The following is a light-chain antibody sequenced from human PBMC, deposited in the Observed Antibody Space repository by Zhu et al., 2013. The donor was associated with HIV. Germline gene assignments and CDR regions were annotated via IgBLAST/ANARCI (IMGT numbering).Light chain of an antibody. CDR1: STNFGAAYD. V-gene: IGLV1-40*01. CDR2: GNK. J-gene: IGLJ2*01. CDR3: QSFDTAFSVV. Sequence: QSVLTQPPSVSGAPGQRVTISCIGSSTNFGAAYDVHWYQHLPGTAPRLLIYGNKNRPSGVPDRFSGSRSGMSAFLAITGLRTEDEGDYYCQSFDTAFSVVFGGGTKLTVL.